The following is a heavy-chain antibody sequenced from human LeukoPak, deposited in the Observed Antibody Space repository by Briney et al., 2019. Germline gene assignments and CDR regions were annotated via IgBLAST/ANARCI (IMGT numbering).Heavy chain of an antibody. CDR2: IYYSGST. V-gene: IGHV4-59*08. Sequence: SETLSLTCTVSGGSISSYYWSWIRQTPGKGLEWIRYIYYSGSTNYNPSLKSRVTISVDTSKNQFSLKLSSVTAADTAVYYCARLFPDYDILTGFPLYYFDYWGQGTLVTVSS. J-gene: IGHJ4*02. CDR3: ARLFPDYDILTGFPLYYFDY. D-gene: IGHD3-9*01. CDR1: GGSISSYY.